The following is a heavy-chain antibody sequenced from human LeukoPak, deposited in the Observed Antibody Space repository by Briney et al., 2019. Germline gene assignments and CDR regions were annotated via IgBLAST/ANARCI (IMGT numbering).Heavy chain of an antibody. CDR2: TYCRSNWYN. J-gene: IGHJ4*02. CDR3: PRDSSYGYTGTFDY. D-gene: IGHD5-18*01. Sequence: QSQTLSLTCAISGDSVSSNSAAGNWITQSPSRALEWLGRTYCRSNWYNDYAVSVKSRITINPDTSKNQLSLQLNSVPPEDTAVYYCPRDSSYGYTGTFDYWGQGTLVTVSS. V-gene: IGHV6-1*01. CDR1: GDSVSSNSAA.